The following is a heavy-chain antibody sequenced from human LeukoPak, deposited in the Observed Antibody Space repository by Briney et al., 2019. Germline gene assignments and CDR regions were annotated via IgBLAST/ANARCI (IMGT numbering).Heavy chain of an antibody. CDR2: IYYSGSN. D-gene: IGHD2-21*02. CDR1: GVSMSSYY. V-gene: IGHV4-59*01. J-gene: IGHJ3*01. CDR3: ARSLPCPCGGDCWGAFDL. Sequence: SETLSLTCTVSGVSMSSYYWSWIRQPPGKGLEWIGYIYYSGSNKYNPSLKSRVAISIDTPKNQFSLKLNSVTTADTAVYYCARSLPCPCGGDCWGAFDLWGQGTLVPVSS.